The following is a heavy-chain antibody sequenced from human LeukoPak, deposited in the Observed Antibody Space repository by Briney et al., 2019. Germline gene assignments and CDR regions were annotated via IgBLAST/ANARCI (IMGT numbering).Heavy chain of an antibody. Sequence: ASVKVSCKASGYTFTSYGISWVRQHPGQGLEWMGWISAYNGNTNYAQKPQGRVTMTTDTSTSTAYMELRSLRSDDTAVYYCARESGCYRREYYFDYWGQGTLVTVSS. D-gene: IGHD6-19*01. J-gene: IGHJ4*02. CDR1: GYTFTSYG. CDR3: ARESGCYRREYYFDY. V-gene: IGHV1-18*01. CDR2: ISAYNGNT.